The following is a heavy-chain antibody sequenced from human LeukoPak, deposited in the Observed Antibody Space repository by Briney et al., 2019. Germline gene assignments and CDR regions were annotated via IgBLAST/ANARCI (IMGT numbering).Heavy chain of an antibody. D-gene: IGHD5-18*01. CDR1: GFTFSSYA. V-gene: IGHV3-64*01. CDR2: ISSNGGST. J-gene: IGHJ4*02. CDR3: ARGLQLRYFDY. Sequence: GGSLRLSCAASGFTFSSYAMHWVRQAPGKGLEYVSAISSNGGSTYYANSVKGRFTISRDNSKNTLYLQMSSLRAEDMAVYYCARGLQLRYFDYWGQGALVTVSS.